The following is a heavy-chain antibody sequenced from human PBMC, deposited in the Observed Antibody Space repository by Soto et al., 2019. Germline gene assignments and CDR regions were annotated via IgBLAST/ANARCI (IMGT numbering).Heavy chain of an antibody. V-gene: IGHV4-31*03. CDR3: ARGSQLERDALDI. D-gene: IGHD1-1*01. J-gene: IGHJ3*02. CDR2: IYYTGHT. CDR1: GVSINSGGYY. Sequence: QVQLQESGPGLVKPSQTLSLTCSVSGVSINSGGYYWSWIRHHPGKGLEWIGYIYYTGHTFYNPSLKSRVTMSLDTSKNQFSLKLSSVTAADTAVYYCARGSQLERDALDIWGQGTMVTVSS.